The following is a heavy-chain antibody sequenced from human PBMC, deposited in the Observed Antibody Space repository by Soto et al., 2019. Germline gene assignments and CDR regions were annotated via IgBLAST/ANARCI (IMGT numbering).Heavy chain of an antibody. D-gene: IGHD6-13*01. Sequence: SETLSLTCAVYGGSFSGYFWSWIRQPPGKGLEWIGEINHSGSTNYNPSLKSRVTISVDTSKNQFSLKLSSVTAADTAVYYCVRGEAAAGTSYYYYYYMDVWGKGTPVTVSS. V-gene: IGHV4-34*01. CDR2: INHSGST. J-gene: IGHJ6*03. CDR1: GGSFSGYF. CDR3: VRGEAAAGTSYYYYYYMDV.